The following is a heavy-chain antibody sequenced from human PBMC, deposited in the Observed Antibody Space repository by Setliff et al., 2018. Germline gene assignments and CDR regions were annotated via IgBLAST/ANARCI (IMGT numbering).Heavy chain of an antibody. J-gene: IGHJ4*02. CDR3: AKEGERDTSLEPKKGYFDC. D-gene: IGHD3-3*02. Sequence: GGSLRLSCAASGFTFSTYRMHWVRQAPGKGLEWVAVIWDDGGNKYHADSVKGRFTISRDNSKNTLYLQMNSLRPEDTAVYYCAKEGERDTSLEPKKGYFDCWGQGSLVTVSS. CDR1: GFTFSTYR. CDR2: IWDDGGNK. V-gene: IGHV3-30*02.